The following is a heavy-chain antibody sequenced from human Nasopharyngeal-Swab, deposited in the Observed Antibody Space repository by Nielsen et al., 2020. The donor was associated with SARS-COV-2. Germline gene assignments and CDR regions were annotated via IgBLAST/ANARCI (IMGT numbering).Heavy chain of an antibody. J-gene: IGHJ6*02. V-gene: IGHV3-72*01. D-gene: IGHD6-13*01. CDR2: SRNKANSYTT. Sequence: GESLKISCAASGFTFSAHYMDWVRQAPGKGLEWVGRSRNKANSYTTEYAASVKGRFTISRDDSKNSLYLQMSSLGTEDTALYYCARDLSSIWTSGLGVWGQGTTVIVSS. CDR3: ARDLSSIWTSGLGV. CDR1: GFTFSAHY.